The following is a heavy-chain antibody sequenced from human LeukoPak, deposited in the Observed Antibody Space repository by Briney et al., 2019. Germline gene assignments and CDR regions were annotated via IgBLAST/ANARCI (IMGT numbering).Heavy chain of an antibody. Sequence: GGSLRLSCAASGFTFRTYGMHWVRQASGKGLEWLAFIRYDGSNHYYADSVQGRFTISRDNSKNTVYLQMNSLRAEDTAVYYCARPDLGYGFGEFPFDYWGQGTLVTVSS. D-gene: IGHD3-10*01. CDR2: IRYDGSNH. CDR3: ARPDLGYGFGEFPFDY. V-gene: IGHV3-30*02. CDR1: GFTFRTYG. J-gene: IGHJ4*02.